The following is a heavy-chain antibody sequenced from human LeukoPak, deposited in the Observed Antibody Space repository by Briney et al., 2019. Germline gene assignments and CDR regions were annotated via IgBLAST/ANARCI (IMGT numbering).Heavy chain of an antibody. Sequence: GGSLRLSCAASGFTFSSYSMNWVRQAPGKGLEWVSYISSSSSTIYYADSVKGRFTISRDNAKNSLYLQMNSLRAEDTAVYYCAKEVTRRSCRSPYDYWGQGTLVTVSS. D-gene: IGHD2-15*01. CDR3: AKEVTRRSCRSPYDY. CDR2: ISSSSSTI. J-gene: IGHJ4*02. V-gene: IGHV3-48*01. CDR1: GFTFSSYS.